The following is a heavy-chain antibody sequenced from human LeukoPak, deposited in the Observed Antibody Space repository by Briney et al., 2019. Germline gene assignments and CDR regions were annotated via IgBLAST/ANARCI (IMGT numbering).Heavy chain of an antibody. CDR1: GGSISSSSYY. V-gene: IGHV4-61*02. CDR2: IYTSGST. Sequence: PSETLSLTCTVSGGSISSSSYYWSWIRQPAGKGLEWIGRIYTSGSTNYNPSLKSRVTISVDTSKNQFSLKLSSVTAADTAVYYCASSLRYYYGSGSYPKYDYWGQGTLVTVSS. J-gene: IGHJ4*02. D-gene: IGHD3-10*01. CDR3: ASSLRYYYGSGSYPKYDY.